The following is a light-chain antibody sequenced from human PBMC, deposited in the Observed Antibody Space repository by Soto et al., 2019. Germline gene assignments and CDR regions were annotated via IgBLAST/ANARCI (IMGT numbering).Light chain of an antibody. CDR1: QSVGSN. V-gene: IGKV3-15*01. J-gene: IGKJ1*01. Sequence: EIVMTQSPATLSVSPGERATLSCGASQSVGSNLAWYQQKPGQAPRLLIYGASTRATGSPARISGSGSGTEFTLTISSLQSEDFAVYYCQQYNNWPWTFGQGTKVEIK. CDR3: QQYNNWPWT. CDR2: GAS.